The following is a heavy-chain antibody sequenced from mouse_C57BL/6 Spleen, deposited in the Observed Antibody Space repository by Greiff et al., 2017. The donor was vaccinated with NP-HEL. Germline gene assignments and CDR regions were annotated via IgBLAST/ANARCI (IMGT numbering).Heavy chain of an antibody. V-gene: IGHV1-53*01. CDR2: INPSNGGT. CDR1: GYTFTSYW. J-gene: IGHJ1*03. D-gene: IGHD1-1*01. CDR3: ARSSSYGYFDV. Sequence: QVHVKQPGTELVKPGASVKLSCKASGYTFTSYWMHWVKQRPGQGLEWIGNINPSNGGTNYNEKFKSKATLTVDKSSSTAYMQLSSLTSEDSAVYYCARSSSYGYFDVWGTGTTVTVSS.